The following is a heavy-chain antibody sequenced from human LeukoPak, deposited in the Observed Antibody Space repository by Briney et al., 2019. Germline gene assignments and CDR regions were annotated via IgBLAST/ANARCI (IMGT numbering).Heavy chain of an antibody. V-gene: IGHV4-39*07. CDR3: ARDDTMILGWFDP. Sequence: SETLSLTCTVPGGSISSSSYYWGWIRQPPGKGLEWIGSIYYSGSTYCNPSLKSRVTISVDTSKNQFSLKLNSVTAADTAVYYCARDDTMILGWFDPWGQGTLVTVSS. D-gene: IGHD3-22*01. CDR1: GGSISSSSYY. J-gene: IGHJ5*02. CDR2: IYYSGST.